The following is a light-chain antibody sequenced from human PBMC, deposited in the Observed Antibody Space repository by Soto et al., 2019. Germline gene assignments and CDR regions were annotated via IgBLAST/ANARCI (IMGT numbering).Light chain of an antibody. V-gene: IGKV3-11*01. CDR1: QSVSSY. Sequence: EIVLTQSPATLSLSPGERATLSGRASQSVSSYLAWYQQKPGQAPRLLIYDASTRATGVPARFSGSGSGTDFTLTISSLEPEDFAVYYCQQRSTLFGPGTKVDIK. J-gene: IGKJ3*01. CDR2: DAS. CDR3: QQRSTL.